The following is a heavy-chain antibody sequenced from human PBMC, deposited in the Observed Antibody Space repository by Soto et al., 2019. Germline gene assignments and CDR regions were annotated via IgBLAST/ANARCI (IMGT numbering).Heavy chain of an antibody. J-gene: IGHJ4*02. CDR3: ARGNQYTNRWYYSDF. CDR2: INPTGGTT. CDR1: GYTFTSFS. V-gene: IGHV1-46*01. Sequence: ASVKVSCKASGYTFTSFSVHWVRQAPGQGLEWMGLINPTGGTTNIAQNFQGTVTMTSDTSTSTVYMELSSLRFEDTAIYYCARGNQYTNRWYYSDFWGPGAMLTV. D-gene: IGHD2-15*01.